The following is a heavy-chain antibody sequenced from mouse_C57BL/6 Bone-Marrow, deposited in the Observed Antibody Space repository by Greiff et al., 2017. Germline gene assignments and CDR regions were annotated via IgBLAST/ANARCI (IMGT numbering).Heavy chain of an antibody. D-gene: IGHD1-1*01. CDR3: TTTVVAHFDY. Sequence: VQLQQPGAELVRPGSSVKLSCKASGYTFTSYWMDWVKQRPGQGLEWIGNIYPSDSETHYNQKFKDKATLTVDKSSSTAYMQLSSLTSEDSAVYYCTTTVVAHFDYWGQGTTLTVSS. J-gene: IGHJ2*01. CDR1: GYTFTSYW. CDR2: IYPSDSET. V-gene: IGHV1-61*01.